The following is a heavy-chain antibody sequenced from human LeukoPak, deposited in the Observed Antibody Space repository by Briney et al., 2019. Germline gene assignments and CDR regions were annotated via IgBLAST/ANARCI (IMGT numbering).Heavy chain of an antibody. CDR3: ARGAASEYQLLTFDY. CDR1: GFTFSSYS. CDR2: ISSSSSYI. J-gene: IGHJ4*02. V-gene: IGHV3-21*01. Sequence: GGSLRLTCAASGFTFSSYSMNWVRQAPGKGLEWVSSISSSSSYIYYADSVKGRFTISRDNAKNSLYLQMNSLRAEDTAVYYCARGAASEYQLLTFDYWGQGTLVTVSS. D-gene: IGHD2-2*01.